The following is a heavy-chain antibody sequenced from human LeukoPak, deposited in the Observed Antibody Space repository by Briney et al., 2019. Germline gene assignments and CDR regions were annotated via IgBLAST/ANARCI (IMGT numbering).Heavy chain of an antibody. D-gene: IGHD3-22*01. CDR1: RYSVSSGYY. CDR3: AQYDSSGYYCTY. V-gene: IGHV4-38-2*02. J-gene: IGHJ4*02. Sequence: PSETLSLTCTISRYSVSSGYYWGWIRQPPGKGLEWIGSIYHRGSTYYNPSLKSRVTISVDTSKNQFSLNLSSVTAADTAVYYCAQYDSSGYYCTYWGQGTLVTVSS. CDR2: IYHRGST.